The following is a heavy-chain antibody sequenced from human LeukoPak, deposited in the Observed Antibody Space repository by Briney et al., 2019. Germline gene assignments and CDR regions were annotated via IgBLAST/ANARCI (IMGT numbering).Heavy chain of an antibody. CDR2: INHNGNAN. Sequence: GGSLRLSCAASGFTFSSSAMSWVRQAPGKGLEWVASINHNGNANYYVDSVKGRFTISRDNAKNSLYLQMSNLRAEDTAVYFCARGGGLDVWGQGATVTVSS. CDR3: ARGGGLDV. D-gene: IGHD3-16*01. CDR1: GFTFSSSA. J-gene: IGHJ6*02. V-gene: IGHV3-7*03.